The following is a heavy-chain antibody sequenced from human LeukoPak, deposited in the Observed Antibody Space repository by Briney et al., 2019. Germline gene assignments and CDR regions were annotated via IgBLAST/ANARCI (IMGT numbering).Heavy chain of an antibody. J-gene: IGHJ4*02. V-gene: IGHV3-74*01. D-gene: IGHD1-1*01. Sequence: GGSLRLSCAASGFTFSNYWMHWVRQAPGKGLVWVSRINSDGSTTTYADSVKGRITISRDNANKTLYLQMNSLRAEDTAVYYCTRDGTGSRIPFDYWGQGTLVTVSS. CDR3: TRDGTGSRIPFDY. CDR2: INSDGSTT. CDR1: GFTFSNYW.